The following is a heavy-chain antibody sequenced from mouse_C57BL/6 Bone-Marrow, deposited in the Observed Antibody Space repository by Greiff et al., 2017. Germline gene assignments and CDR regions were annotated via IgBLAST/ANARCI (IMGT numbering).Heavy chain of an antibody. CDR3: ARERDYGSSYWYLDV. D-gene: IGHD1-1*01. V-gene: IGHV1-52*01. Sequence: VQLQQPGAELVRPGSSVKLSCKASGYTFTSYWMHWVKQRPIQGLEWIGNIDPSDSETHYNQKFKDKATLTVDKSSSTAYMQLSSLTSEDSAVYYCARERDYGSSYWYLDVWGTGTTVTVSS. J-gene: IGHJ1*03. CDR1: GYTFTSYW. CDR2: IDPSDSET.